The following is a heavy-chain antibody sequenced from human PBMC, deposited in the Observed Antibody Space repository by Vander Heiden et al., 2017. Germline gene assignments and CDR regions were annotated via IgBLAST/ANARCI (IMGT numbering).Heavy chain of an antibody. CDR1: GFSLSTGGVA. V-gene: IGHV2-5*01. CDR3: AHRQMSTFDF. Sequence: QITLKESGPTLVTPTQTLTLTCTFSGFSLSTGGVAVGWIRQPPVKALEWLALIYGNDDKLYRPSLKSRLTVTKDTSKNQAVLTMTSMDPVDTARYYCAHRQMSTFDFWGRGTLVTVSS. CDR2: IYGNDDK. J-gene: IGHJ5*01.